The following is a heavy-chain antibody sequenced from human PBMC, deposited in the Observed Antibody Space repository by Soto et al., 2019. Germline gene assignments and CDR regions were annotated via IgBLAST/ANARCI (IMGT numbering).Heavy chain of an antibody. CDR1: GYTFTSYD. J-gene: IGHJ6*01. CDR3: AKDIMTGYAYYYYYGMDV. CDR2: MNPNSGNT. Sequence: ASVKVSCKASGYTFTSYDINWVRQATGQGLEWMGWMNPNSGNTGYAQKFQGRVTMTKNTSISTAYMELSSLRAEDTALYYCAKDIMTGYAYYYYYGMDVWGQGTTVTVSS. V-gene: IGHV1-8*01. D-gene: IGHD3-9*01.